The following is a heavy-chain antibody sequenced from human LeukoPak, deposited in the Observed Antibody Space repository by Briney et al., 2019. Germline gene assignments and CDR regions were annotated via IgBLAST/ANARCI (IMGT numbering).Heavy chain of an antibody. V-gene: IGHV3-23*01. CDR1: GFTFKNYA. D-gene: IGHD4-17*01. CDR3: ARDYADYVGYFFFDY. J-gene: IGHJ4*02. Sequence: GGSLRLSCAASGFTFKNYAMNWVRQAPGKGLEWVSSISGGGEITYYADSAKGRFTISRDNSQNTLYLQMNNLRAEDTAVYYCARDYADYVGYFFFDYWGQGTLVTVSS. CDR2: ISGGGEIT.